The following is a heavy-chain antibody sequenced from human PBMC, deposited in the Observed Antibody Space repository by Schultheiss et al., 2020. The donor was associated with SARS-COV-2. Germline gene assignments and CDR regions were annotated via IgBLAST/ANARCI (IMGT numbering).Heavy chain of an antibody. J-gene: IGHJ4*02. CDR1: GGSISSSSYY. V-gene: IGHV4-39*07. CDR3: ARNSNWNYEF. Sequence: SETLSLTCAVSGGSISSSSYYWGWIRQPPGKGLEWIGEINHGGSTNYNPSLKSRVTILVDTSKNQFSLRLTSVTAADTAIYYCARNSNWNYEFGGQGSLVTVSS. CDR2: INHGGST. D-gene: IGHD1-7*01.